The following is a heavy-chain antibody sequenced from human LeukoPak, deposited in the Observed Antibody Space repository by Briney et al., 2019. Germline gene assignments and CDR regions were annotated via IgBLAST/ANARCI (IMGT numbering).Heavy chain of an antibody. V-gene: IGHV1-69*05. D-gene: IGHD2-2*01. CDR3: ATSQVPAAPRAGHTAFDI. Sequence: SVKVSCKASGGTFSSYAISWVRQAPGQGLEWMGGIIPIFGTASYAQKFQGRVTITTDESTSTAYMELSSLRSEDTAVYYCATSQVPAAPRAGHTAFDIWGQGTMVTVSS. J-gene: IGHJ3*02. CDR1: GGTFSSYA. CDR2: IIPIFGTA.